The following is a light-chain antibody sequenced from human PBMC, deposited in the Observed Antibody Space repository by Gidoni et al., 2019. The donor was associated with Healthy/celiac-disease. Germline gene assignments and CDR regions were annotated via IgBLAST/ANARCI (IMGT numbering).Light chain of an antibody. V-gene: IGKV2-28*01. J-gene: IGKJ5*01. CDR3: MQALQTFT. CDR1: QSLLHSNGYNY. CDR2: LGS. Sequence: IVMTQSPLSLPVTPGEPASISCRSSQSLLHSNGYNYLVWYLQKPGQSPQLLIYLGSNRASGVPDRFSGSGSGTDFTLKISRVEAEDVEVYYCMQALQTFTFGQGTRLEIK.